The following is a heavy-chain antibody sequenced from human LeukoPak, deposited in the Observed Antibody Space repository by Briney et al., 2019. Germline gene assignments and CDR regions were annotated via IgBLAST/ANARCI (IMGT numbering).Heavy chain of an antibody. CDR3: ARGRKHYDSSGYFRPSYYYYMDV. V-gene: IGHV4-61*01. CDR1: GGSISSSSYY. CDR2: IYYSGST. D-gene: IGHD3-22*01. Sequence: SETLSLTCTVSGGSISSSSYYWSWIRQPPGKGLEWIGYIYYSGSTNYNPSLKSRVTISVDTSKNQFSLKLSSVTAADTAVYYCARGRKHYDSSGYFRPSYYYYMDVWGKGTTVTISS. J-gene: IGHJ6*03.